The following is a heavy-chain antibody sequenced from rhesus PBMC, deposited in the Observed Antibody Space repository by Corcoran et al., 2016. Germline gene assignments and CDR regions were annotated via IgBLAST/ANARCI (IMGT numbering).Heavy chain of an antibody. Sequence: QVQLQESGPGLMRPSETLSLTYAVSGGSLNTYWWSWIREPPGKGLEWSGEMNGNSGSTNYNPSLKCRVTISKDASENQFSLKLIAVTAADTAVYACARSVAGLDVWGQGLLVTVSS. V-gene: IGHV4-80*01. D-gene: IGHD4-29*01. CDR3: ARSVAGLDV. J-gene: IGHJ4*01. CDR2: MNGNSGST. CDR1: GGSLNTYW.